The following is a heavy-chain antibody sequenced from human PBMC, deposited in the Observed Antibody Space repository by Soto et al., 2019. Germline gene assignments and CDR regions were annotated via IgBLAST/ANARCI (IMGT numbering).Heavy chain of an antibody. CDR1: GGSISSYY. D-gene: IGHD6-13*01. CDR2: IYYSGST. J-gene: IGHJ6*03. CDR3: VRRNLGIAAAALYYYHMDV. V-gene: IGHV4-59*08. Sequence: QVQLQESGPGLVKPSETLSLTCTVSGGSISSYYWSWIRQPPGKGLEWIGYIYYSGSTNYNPSLKSRVTISVDTSKNQFSLKLSSVTAADTAVYYCVRRNLGIAAAALYYYHMDVWGKGTTVTVSS.